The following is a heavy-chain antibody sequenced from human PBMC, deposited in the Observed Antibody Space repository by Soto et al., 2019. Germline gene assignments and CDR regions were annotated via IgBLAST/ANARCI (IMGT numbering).Heavy chain of an antibody. V-gene: IGHV4-34*01. CDR2: INHSGST. CDR1: GGSFSGYY. J-gene: IGHJ4*02. CDR3: ARGDCSGRSCHFDY. D-gene: IGHD2-15*01. Sequence: QVQLQQWGAGLLKPSETLSLTCAVHGGSFSGYYWSWIRQPPAKGLEWIGEINHSGSTNYHPPLKTRATISVDTCKNQFSPKLSSVTAVDTAVYYCARGDCSGRSCHFDYWGQGSLVTVSS.